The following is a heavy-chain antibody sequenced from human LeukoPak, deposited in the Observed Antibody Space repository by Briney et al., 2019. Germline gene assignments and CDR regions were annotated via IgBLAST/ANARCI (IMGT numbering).Heavy chain of an antibody. Sequence: GESLRLSCAVSGLTVSGNYMSWVRQAPGKGLEWVSGIYSGGSTYYTESVKGRFTISRDNSKNTLYLQMNSLRAEDTAVYYCLVAAGGNYYYGMDVWGQGTTVTVSS. CDR2: IYSGGST. CDR1: GLTVSGNY. CDR3: LVAAGGNYYYGMDV. J-gene: IGHJ6*02. D-gene: IGHD6-13*01. V-gene: IGHV3-66*01.